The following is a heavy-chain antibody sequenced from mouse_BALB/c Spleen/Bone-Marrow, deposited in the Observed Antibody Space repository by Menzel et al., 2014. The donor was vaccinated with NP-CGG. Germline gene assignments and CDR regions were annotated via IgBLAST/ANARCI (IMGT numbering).Heavy chain of an antibody. V-gene: IGHV5-17*02. CDR3: ARSRYDVGWFAY. CDR2: IISGSNTI. Sequence: EVKLVESGGGLVQPGGPRKLSCAASGFTFSSFGMHWVRQAPEKGLEWVAYIISGSNTIYYADTVKGRFTISRDNPKNTLFLQRTRLRSEDTAMYYCARSRYDVGWFAYWGQGTLVTVSA. CDR1: GFTFSSFG. J-gene: IGHJ3*01. D-gene: IGHD2-14*01.